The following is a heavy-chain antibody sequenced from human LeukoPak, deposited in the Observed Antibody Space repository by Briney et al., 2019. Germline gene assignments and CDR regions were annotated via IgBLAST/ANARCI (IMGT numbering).Heavy chain of an antibody. CDR1: GGSISSYY. D-gene: IGHD1-7*01. Sequence: PSETLSLTCTVSGGSISSYYWSWIRQPPGKGLEWIGYIYYSGSTNYNPSLKSRVTISVDTSKNQFSLKLSSVTAADTAVYYCARARNYGPYYYYYYYMDVWGKGTTVTVSS. CDR3: ARARNYGPYYYYYYYMDV. J-gene: IGHJ6*03. V-gene: IGHV4-59*12. CDR2: IYYSGST.